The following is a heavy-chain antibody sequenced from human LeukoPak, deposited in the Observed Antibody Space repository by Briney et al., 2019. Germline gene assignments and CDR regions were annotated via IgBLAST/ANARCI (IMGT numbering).Heavy chain of an antibody. V-gene: IGHV1-8*01. CDR1: GYTFTSYD. Sequence: ASVKVSCKASGYTFTSYDINWVRQATGQGLEWMGWMNPNSGNTGYAQKFKGRVTMTRNTSISTAYMELSSLRSEDTAVYYCATAFPHYDILTGYSLDAFDIWGQGTMVTVSS. CDR3: ATAFPHYDILTGYSLDAFDI. CDR2: MNPNSGNT. J-gene: IGHJ3*02. D-gene: IGHD3-9*01.